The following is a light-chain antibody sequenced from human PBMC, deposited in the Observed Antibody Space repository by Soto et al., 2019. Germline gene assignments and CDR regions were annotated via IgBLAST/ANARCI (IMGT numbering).Light chain of an antibody. V-gene: IGLV2-14*01. CDR2: EVS. CDR3: SSYTNSNILHYV. J-gene: IGLJ1*01. Sequence: QSVLTQPASVSGSPGQSVTISCTGTSSDIGTYNFVSWYQQLPGKAPKLIIYEVSNRPSGVSNRFSGSKSGNTASLTISGLQAEDEGDYYCSSYTNSNILHYVFGTGTKVTV. CDR1: SSDIGTYNF.